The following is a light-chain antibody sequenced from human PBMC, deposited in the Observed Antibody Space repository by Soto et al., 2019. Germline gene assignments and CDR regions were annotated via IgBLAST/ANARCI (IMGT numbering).Light chain of an antibody. V-gene: IGLV2-14*02. CDR3: QSYDNSLLAYV. CDR2: EGS. J-gene: IGLJ2*01. Sequence: QSALTQPASVSGSPGQSITISCTGTSSDVGSYNLVSWYQQHPGKAPKNIIYEGSKRPSGVSNRFSGSKSGNTASLAITGLQAEDAADYYCQSYDNSLLAYVFGGGTKLTVL. CDR1: SSDVGSYNL.